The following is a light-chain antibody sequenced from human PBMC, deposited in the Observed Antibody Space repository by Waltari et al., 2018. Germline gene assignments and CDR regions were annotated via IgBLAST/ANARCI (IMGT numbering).Light chain of an antibody. CDR3: QQYVRTPSLT. CDR1: QSVLYRSNNKNY. CDR2: GAS. Sequence: DIVMTQSPDTLAVSLGERATINCRTSQSVLYRSNNKNYLAWYQPKPGQPPKLPISGASTRGSGVPDRFIGSGSETEFTLNIRSRQAEDVAVYYCQQYVRTPSLTFGGGTKVEI. J-gene: IGKJ4*01. V-gene: IGKV4-1*01.